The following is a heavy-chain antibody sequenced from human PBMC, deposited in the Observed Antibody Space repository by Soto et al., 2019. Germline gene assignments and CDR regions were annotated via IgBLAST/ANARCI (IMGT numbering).Heavy chain of an antibody. CDR2: IKSKTDGGTT. D-gene: IGHD2-2*01. CDR1: GFTFSNAW. CDR3: TTAEQLLEPDVYYYYGMDV. V-gene: IGHV3-15*07. Sequence: EVQLVESGGGLVKPGGSLRLSCAASGFTFSNAWMNWVRQAPGKGLEWVGRIKSKTDGGTTDYAAPVKGRFTISRDDSKNTMYLQMNSLKTEDTAVYYCTTAEQLLEPDVYYYYGMDVWGQGTTVTVSS. J-gene: IGHJ6*02.